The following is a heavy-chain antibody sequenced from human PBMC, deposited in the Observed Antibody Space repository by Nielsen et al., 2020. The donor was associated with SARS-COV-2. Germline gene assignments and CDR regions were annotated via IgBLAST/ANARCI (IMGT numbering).Heavy chain of an antibody. D-gene: IGHD1-26*01. CDR3: ARDQKWELLLYYFDY. V-gene: IGHV3-33*05. Sequence: GGSLRLSCAASGFTFSSYGMHWVRQAPGKGLEWVAVISYDGSNKYYADSVKGRFTISRDNSKNTLYLQMNSLRAEDTAVYYCARDQKWELLLYYFDYWGQGTLVTVSS. CDR1: GFTFSSYG. CDR2: ISYDGSNK. J-gene: IGHJ4*02.